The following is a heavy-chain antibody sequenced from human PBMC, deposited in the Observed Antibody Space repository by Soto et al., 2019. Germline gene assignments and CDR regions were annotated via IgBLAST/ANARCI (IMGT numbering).Heavy chain of an antibody. D-gene: IGHD6-13*01. Sequence: PGGSLRLSCAASGCTLSSSGMHWVRQAPGKGLEWVAVISHDGSNKYYADSVKGRFTISRDNSKNTLYLQMNSLRPEDTAVYYCAKENQVDSSSWYPNAQLGLDYWGQGTLVTVSS. CDR1: GCTLSSSG. V-gene: IGHV3-30*18. CDR3: AKENQVDSSSWYPNAQLGLDY. CDR2: ISHDGSNK. J-gene: IGHJ4*02.